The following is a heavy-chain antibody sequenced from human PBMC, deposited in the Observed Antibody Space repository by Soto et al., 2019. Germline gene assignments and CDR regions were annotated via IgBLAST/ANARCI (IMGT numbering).Heavy chain of an antibody. J-gene: IGHJ5*02. D-gene: IGHD2-8*01. V-gene: IGHV3-48*01. CDR2: ISSSSSTI. CDR1: GFTFSSYS. CDR3: ARDGLSLNWFDP. Sequence: GGSLRLSCAASGFTFSSYSMNWVRQAPGKGLEWVSYISSSSSTIYYADSVKGRFNISRDNAKNSLYLQMNSLRAEDTAVYYCARDGLSLNWFDPWGQGTLVTVPQ.